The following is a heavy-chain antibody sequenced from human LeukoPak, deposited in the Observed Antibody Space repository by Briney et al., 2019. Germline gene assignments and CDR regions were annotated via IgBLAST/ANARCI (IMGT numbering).Heavy chain of an antibody. Sequence: GGSLRLSCAASGFNFDEYGMSWVRQAPGKGLEWVSGINWNGGSSGYADSVKGRFTISRDNSKNTLYLQMNSLRAEDTALYYCAIYTRVAARWFDPWGQGTLVTVSS. CDR2: INWNGGSS. D-gene: IGHD2-15*01. CDR3: AIYTRVAARWFDP. J-gene: IGHJ5*02. CDR1: GFNFDEYG. V-gene: IGHV3-20*04.